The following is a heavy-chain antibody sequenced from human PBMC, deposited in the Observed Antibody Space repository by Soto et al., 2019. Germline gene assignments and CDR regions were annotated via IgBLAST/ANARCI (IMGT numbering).Heavy chain of an antibody. J-gene: IGHJ4*02. D-gene: IGHD3-16*01. CDR2: IYYSGST. CDR1: GGSISSGGYY. V-gene: IGHV4-31*03. Sequence: QVQLQESGPGLVKPSQTLSHTCTVSGGSISSGGYYCSWIRQHPGKGLEWIGYIYYSGSTYYNPSLKSRVSISVDTSKNQFSLKLSSVTAADTAVYYCALRLGDPGRLYFDYWGQGTLVTVSS. CDR3: ALRLGDPGRLYFDY.